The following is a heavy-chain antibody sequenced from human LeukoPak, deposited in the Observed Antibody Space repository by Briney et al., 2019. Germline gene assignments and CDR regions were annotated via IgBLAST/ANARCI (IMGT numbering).Heavy chain of an antibody. J-gene: IGHJ4*02. CDR3: AKDGSPYDSSGYYSSPPDY. Sequence: PGGSLRLSCAASGFIFSSYTMSWVRQAPGKGLEWVSAISGSGASTFYADSVKGRFTISRDNSKNTLYLQMNSLRAEDTAVYYCAKDGSPYDSSGYYSSPPDYWGQGTLVTVSS. CDR2: ISGSGAST. V-gene: IGHV3-23*01. D-gene: IGHD3-22*01. CDR1: GFIFSSYT.